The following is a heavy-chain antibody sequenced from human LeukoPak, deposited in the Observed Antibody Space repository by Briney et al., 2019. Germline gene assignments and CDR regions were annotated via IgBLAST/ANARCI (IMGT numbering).Heavy chain of an antibody. CDR1: GFTFSSYG. CDR3: ARGIGAITMVRGVIIRSNWFDP. Sequence: PGGSLGLSCAASGFTFSSYGMHWVRQGPGKGLGWVAVIWYDGSNKYYADSVKGRFTISRDNSKNTLYLQMNSLRAEDTAVYYCARGIGAITMVRGVIIRSNWFDPWGQGTLVTVSS. J-gene: IGHJ5*02. D-gene: IGHD3-10*01. CDR2: IWYDGSNK. V-gene: IGHV3-33*01.